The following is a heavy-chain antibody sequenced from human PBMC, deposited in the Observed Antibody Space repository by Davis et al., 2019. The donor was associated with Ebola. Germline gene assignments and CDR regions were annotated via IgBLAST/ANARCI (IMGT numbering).Heavy chain of an antibody. CDR3: ARDRAYSSSPRYNWFDP. Sequence: ASVKVSCKASGGTFSSYGISWVRQAPGQGLEWMGWISAYNGNTNYAQKLQGRVTMTTDTSTSTAYMELRSLRSDDTAVYYCARDRAYSSSPRYNWFDPWGQGTLVTVSS. V-gene: IGHV1-18*01. J-gene: IGHJ5*02. CDR1: GGTFSSYG. D-gene: IGHD6-6*01. CDR2: ISAYNGNT.